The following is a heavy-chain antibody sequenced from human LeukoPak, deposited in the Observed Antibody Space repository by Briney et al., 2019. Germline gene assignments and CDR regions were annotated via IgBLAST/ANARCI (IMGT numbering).Heavy chain of an antibody. CDR1: GYTFTSYG. D-gene: IGHD3-3*01. CDR2: ICAYNGNT. CDR3: PRDIQTYYDFWSGYCFDY. V-gene: IGHV1-18*01. J-gene: IGHJ4*02. Sequence: SVTVSCKASGYTFTSYGISWVRQAPGQGLEWVGWICAYNGNTNYARKLQGRVTMTTDTSTSTASMELRGLRSDDTAVYYCPRDIQTYYDFWSGYCFDYWGQGTLVTVSS.